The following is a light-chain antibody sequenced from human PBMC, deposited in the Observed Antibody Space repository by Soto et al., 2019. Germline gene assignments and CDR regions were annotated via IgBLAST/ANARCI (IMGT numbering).Light chain of an antibody. CDR3: AAWDDSLNGVV. V-gene: IGLV1-44*01. CDR2: SNN. Sequence: SVLTQPPSASGTPGQRVTISCSGSSSNIGSNTVNWYQQLPGTAPKLLIYSNNQRPSGVPDRFSGSKSGTSASLAISGLQPEDEADYYCAAWDDSLNGVVFGGGTKLTVL. J-gene: IGLJ2*01. CDR1: SSNIGSNT.